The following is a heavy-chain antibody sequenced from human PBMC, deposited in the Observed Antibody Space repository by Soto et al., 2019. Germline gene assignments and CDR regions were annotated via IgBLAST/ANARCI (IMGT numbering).Heavy chain of an antibody. CDR3: ARDLTWFGELNTIYEYGMDV. V-gene: IGHV4-30-4*01. D-gene: IGHD3-10*01. Sequence: QVQLQESGPGLVKPSQTLSLTCTVSGGSISSGDYYWSWIRQPPGKGLEWIGYIYYSGSTYYNPSIKSRVTISVDTSKNQFSLKLSSVTAADTAVYYCARDLTWFGELNTIYEYGMDVWGQGTTVTVSS. CDR1: GGSISSGDYY. CDR2: IYYSGST. J-gene: IGHJ6*02.